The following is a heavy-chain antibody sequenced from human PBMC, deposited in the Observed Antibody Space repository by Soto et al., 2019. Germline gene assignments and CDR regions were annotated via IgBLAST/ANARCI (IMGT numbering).Heavy chain of an antibody. J-gene: IGHJ4*02. V-gene: IGHV3-11*01. CDR2: ISSSGSTI. CDR3: ARSHLYYDSSGYHDY. CDR1: GFTFSDYY. Sequence: PGGSLRLSCAASGFTFSDYYMSWIRQAPGKGLEWVSYISSSGSTIYYADSVKGRFTISRDNAKNSLYLQMNSLRAEDTAVYYCARSHLYYDSSGYHDYWGQGTLVTVSS. D-gene: IGHD3-22*01.